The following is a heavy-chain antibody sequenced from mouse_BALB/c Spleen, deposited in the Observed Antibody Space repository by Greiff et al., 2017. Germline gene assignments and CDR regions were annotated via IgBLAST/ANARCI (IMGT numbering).Heavy chain of an antibody. CDR2: ISSGGGST. J-gene: IGHJ2*01. V-gene: IGHV5-12-1*01. Sequence: EVQGVESGGGLVKPGGSLKLSCAASGFAFSSYDMSWVRQTPEKRLEWVAYISSGGGSTYYPDTVKGRFTISRDNAKNTLYLQMSSLKSEDTAMYYCARQDGYYEGDYFDYWGQGTTLTVSS. CDR3: ARQDGYYEGDYFDY. D-gene: IGHD2-3*01. CDR1: GFAFSSYD.